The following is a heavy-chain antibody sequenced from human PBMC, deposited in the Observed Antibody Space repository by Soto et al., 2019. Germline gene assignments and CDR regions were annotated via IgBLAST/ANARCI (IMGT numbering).Heavy chain of an antibody. D-gene: IGHD4-4*01. CDR1: VCTFSSYA. J-gene: IGHJ4*02. CDR2: ISGSGGST. CDR3: AKQTGMTTITD. Sequence: PVGSLRLSCASSVCTFSSYAMSWVRQSPGKWLEWVSAISGSGGSTYYADSVKGRFTISRDNSKNTLYLQMNSVRAGDTAVYSCAKQTGMTTITDWGQGTLFRVS. V-gene: IGHV3-23*01.